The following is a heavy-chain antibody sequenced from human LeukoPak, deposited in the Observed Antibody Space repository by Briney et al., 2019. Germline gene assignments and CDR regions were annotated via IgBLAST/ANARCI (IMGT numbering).Heavy chain of an antibody. V-gene: IGHV3-23*01. CDR1: GFTLSNYA. D-gene: IGHD3-9*01. CDR3: VGSSDYDILTGTLRYGMDV. CDR2: ISGSGGST. J-gene: IGHJ6*02. Sequence: GGSLRLSCAASGFTLSNYAMSWVRQAPGKGLEWVSAISGSGGSTYYADSVKGRFTISRDNSKNTLYLQLNSLRAEDTAVYYCVGSSDYDILTGTLRYGMDVWGQGTTVTVSS.